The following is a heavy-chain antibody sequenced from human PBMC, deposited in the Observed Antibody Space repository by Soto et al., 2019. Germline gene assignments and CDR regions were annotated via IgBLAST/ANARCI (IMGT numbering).Heavy chain of an antibody. D-gene: IGHD1-1*01. Sequence: GYTFSDYYIHWVRQAPGQGLEWMGWINPNSGGTKYAPKFQGGVTMTRDTSITTAYMELSRLRSGDTAVYYCAREPATAKPEGVDFWGQGTLVTVSS. V-gene: IGHV1-2*02. CDR1: GYTFSDYY. CDR2: INPNSGGT. CDR3: AREPATAKPEGVDF. J-gene: IGHJ4*02.